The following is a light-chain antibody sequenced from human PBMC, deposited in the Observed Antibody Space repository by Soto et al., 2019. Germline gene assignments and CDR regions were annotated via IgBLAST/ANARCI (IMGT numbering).Light chain of an antibody. Sequence: EIVLTQSPGTLSLSPGERATLSCRASQSVTNNFLAWYQQNHGQAPRLLIYTASTRATGIPDRFSGSGSGTDFSLTFSRLEPEDFAVYYCQQYGNSPYTFGEGTKLEIK. V-gene: IGKV3-20*01. J-gene: IGKJ2*01. CDR1: QSVTNNF. CDR3: QQYGNSPYT. CDR2: TAS.